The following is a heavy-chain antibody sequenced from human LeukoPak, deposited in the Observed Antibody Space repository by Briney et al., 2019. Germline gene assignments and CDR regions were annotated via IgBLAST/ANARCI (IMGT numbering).Heavy chain of an antibody. CDR2: VNQGGTEK. CDR3: AREHYFYHMDG. V-gene: IGHV3-7*01. J-gene: IGHJ6*03. CDR1: GFNFSSQW. Sequence: GGSLRLSCAASGFNFSSQWMSWVRQALGKGLEWVANVNQGGTEKYYVDSVKGRFPISRDNAENSLYLQMNSLIAEDTAVYYCAREHYFYHMDGWGEGTTVTVSS.